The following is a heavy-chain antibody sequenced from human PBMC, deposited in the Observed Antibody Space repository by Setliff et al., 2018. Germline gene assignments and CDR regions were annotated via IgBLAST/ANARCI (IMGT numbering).Heavy chain of an antibody. Sequence: GASVKVSCKASGGTFSSYGISWVRQAPGQGLEWMGGTIPMFGLTRYAQKFQGKVTMTRDTSTSTAFMQLSSLRSEDTAVYYCVREGVGSRSSTDYRYYMDVWGKGTTVTVSS. V-gene: IGHV1-69*10. CDR1: GGTFSSYG. J-gene: IGHJ6*03. CDR3: VREGVGSRSSTDYRYYMDV. D-gene: IGHD2-2*01. CDR2: TIPMFGLT.